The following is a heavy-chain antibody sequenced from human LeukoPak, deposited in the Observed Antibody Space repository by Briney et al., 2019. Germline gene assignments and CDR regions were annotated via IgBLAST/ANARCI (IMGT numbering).Heavy chain of an antibody. V-gene: IGHV1-2*02. CDR3: ARDQLGALDI. Sequence: ASVKVSCKASGYTFTAYYMHWVRQAPGQGLEWMGWINPNSGVTNYAQNFQGRVTMTRDTSISTAYMELSSLRSDETAVYYCARDQLGALDIWGQGTMVTASS. D-gene: IGHD3-10*01. CDR1: GYTFTAYY. J-gene: IGHJ3*02. CDR2: INPNSGVT.